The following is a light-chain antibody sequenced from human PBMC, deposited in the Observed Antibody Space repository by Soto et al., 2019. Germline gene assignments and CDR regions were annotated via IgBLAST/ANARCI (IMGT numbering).Light chain of an antibody. V-gene: IGKV1-17*01. CDR3: LQHNSYPRT. CDR2: AAS. J-gene: IGKJ1*01. Sequence: DIQMTQSPSSLSASVGDRVTITCRASQGIRNDVGWYQQKPGKAPKRLIYAASSLQSGVPSRFSGSGSGTEFTLTISSLQPEDFATNYCLQHNSYPRTFGQGTKVEIK. CDR1: QGIRND.